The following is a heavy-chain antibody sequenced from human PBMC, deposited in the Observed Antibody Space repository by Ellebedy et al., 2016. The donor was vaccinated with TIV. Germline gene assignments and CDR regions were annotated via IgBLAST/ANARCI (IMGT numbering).Heavy chain of an antibody. D-gene: IGHD3-22*01. Sequence: SETLSLTXAVYGGSFSGYYWSWIRQPPGKGLEWIGEINHSGSTNYNPSLKSRVTISVDTSKNQFSLKLSSVTAADTAVYYCARASSGSDVWGQGTTVTVSS. CDR3: ARASSGSDV. CDR1: GGSFSGYY. CDR2: INHSGST. V-gene: IGHV4-34*01. J-gene: IGHJ6*02.